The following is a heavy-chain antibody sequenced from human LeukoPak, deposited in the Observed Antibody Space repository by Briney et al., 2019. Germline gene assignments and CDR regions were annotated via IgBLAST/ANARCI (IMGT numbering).Heavy chain of an antibody. CDR3: ARDRGWFDP. Sequence: GASVKVSCKASGYTFTTYYMHWVRQAPAQGLEWMGVINPSGGSTSYAQKFQGRVTMTRDTSTSTVYMELSSLTSEDTAVYYCARDRGWFDPWGQGTLVTVSS. CDR2: INPSGGST. J-gene: IGHJ5*02. CDR1: GYTFTTYY. D-gene: IGHD2-15*01. V-gene: IGHV1-46*01.